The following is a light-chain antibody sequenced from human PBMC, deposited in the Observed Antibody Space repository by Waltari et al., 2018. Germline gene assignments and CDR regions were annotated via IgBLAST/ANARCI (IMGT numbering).Light chain of an antibody. CDR2: EVT. V-gene: IGLV2-8*01. J-gene: IGLJ2*01. CDR1: SSDVGGYNF. Sequence: QSALTQPPSASGSPGQSVTISCTGTSSDVGGYNFVSWYQQHPGKAPKLIIYEVTKRPSGVPVRFSGSKSGSTASLTVSGLQAEDESDYYCSSHGGYNTYALLGGGTKLTVL. CDR3: SSHGGYNTYAL.